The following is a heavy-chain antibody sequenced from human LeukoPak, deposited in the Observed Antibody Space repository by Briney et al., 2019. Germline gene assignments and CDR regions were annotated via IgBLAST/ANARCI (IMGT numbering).Heavy chain of an antibody. CDR1: GGTFSSYA. Sequence: GASAKVSCKASGGTFSSYAISWVRQAPGQGLEWMGGIIPIFGTANYAQKFQGRVTITADKSTSTAYMELSSLRSEDAAVYYCAREEGGWYGVDYWGQGTLVTVSS. J-gene: IGHJ4*02. V-gene: IGHV1-69*06. CDR2: IIPIFGTA. D-gene: IGHD6-19*01. CDR3: AREEGGWYGVDY.